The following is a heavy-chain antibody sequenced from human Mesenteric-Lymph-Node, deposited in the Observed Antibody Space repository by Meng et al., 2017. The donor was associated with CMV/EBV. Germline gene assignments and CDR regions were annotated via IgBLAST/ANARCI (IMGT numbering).Heavy chain of an antibody. CDR2: INHSGST. CDR1: GGSFSGYY. CDR3: ARHQRWLKSEGGFNY. Sequence: QVQVQQWGAGLLKPSETLSLTCAVYGGSFSGYYWSWIRQPPGKGLEWIGEINHSGSTNYNPSLKSRVTISVDTSKNQFSLKLSSVTAADTAVYYCARHQRWLKSEGGFNYWGQGTLVTASS. V-gene: IGHV4-34*01. J-gene: IGHJ4*02. D-gene: IGHD4-23*01.